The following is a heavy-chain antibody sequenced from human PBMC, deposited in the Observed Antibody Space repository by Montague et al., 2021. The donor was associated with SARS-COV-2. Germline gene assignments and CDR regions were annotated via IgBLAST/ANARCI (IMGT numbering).Heavy chain of an antibody. Sequence: SETLSLTCAVYGGSFSGYYWSWIRQPPGKGLEWIGEINHSGSTNYTPSXXSRVAISVDTSKNQFSLKLSSVTAADTAVYYCAFQTVGSYRPPPGYWGQGTLVTVSS. CDR1: GGSFSGYY. CDR3: AFQTVGSYRPPPGY. V-gene: IGHV4-34*01. J-gene: IGHJ4*02. CDR2: INHSGST. D-gene: IGHD5-18*01.